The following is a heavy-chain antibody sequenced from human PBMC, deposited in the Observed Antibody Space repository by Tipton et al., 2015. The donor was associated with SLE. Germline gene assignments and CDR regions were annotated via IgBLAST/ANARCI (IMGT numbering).Heavy chain of an antibody. J-gene: IGHJ4*02. CDR1: GVSISSSY. V-gene: IGHV4-4*07. CDR2: IYTSGAT. CDR3: ARDGGSYLGDY. Sequence: TLSLTCNVSGVSISSSYWSWIRQPAGKGLEWIGRIYTSGATDDNPSLKSRVTMSVDMSKNQIFLKMTSVTAADSAVYFCARDGGSYLGDYWGQGTLVTVSS. D-gene: IGHD3-10*01.